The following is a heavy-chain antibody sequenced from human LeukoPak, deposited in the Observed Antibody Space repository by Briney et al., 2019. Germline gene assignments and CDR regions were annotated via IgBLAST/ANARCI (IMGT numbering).Heavy chain of an antibody. D-gene: IGHD4-17*01. V-gene: IGHV1-18*01. J-gene: IGHJ5*02. CDR3: ARDHSYGDYAP. Sequence: ASVKVSCKASGGTFSSYVINWVRQAPGQGLEWMGWISADNGNTDYAQRFQGRVTMTTDTSTSTAYMELRSLRSDDTAVYYCARDHSYGDYAPWGQGTLVTVSS. CDR2: ISADNGNT. CDR1: GGTFSSYV.